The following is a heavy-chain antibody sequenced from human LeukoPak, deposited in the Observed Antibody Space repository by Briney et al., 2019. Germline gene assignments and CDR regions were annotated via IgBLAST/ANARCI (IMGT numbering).Heavy chain of an antibody. CDR2: ISNTGDNT. J-gene: IGHJ4*02. CDR3: AKGGCGDSS. CDR1: GFTFSTYA. Sequence: GGSLRLSCVASGFTFSTYAMIWVRQAPGKGLEWVSAISNTGDNTYYADSVKGRFSISRDNSKNTVYLQMSGLRAEDTAVYYCAKGGCGDSSWGQGTLVTVSS. D-gene: IGHD4-17*01. V-gene: IGHV3-23*01.